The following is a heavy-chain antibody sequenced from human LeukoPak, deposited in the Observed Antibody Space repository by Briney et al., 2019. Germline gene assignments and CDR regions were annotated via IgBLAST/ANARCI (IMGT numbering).Heavy chain of an antibody. Sequence: GGSLRLSCAASGFTFSSYSMNWVRQAPGKGLEWVSSISSSSSYIYYADSVKGRFTISRDNAKNSLYLQMNSLRAEDTAVYYCARMGLLNWNAPPSDYWGQGTLATVSS. CDR1: GFTFSSYS. V-gene: IGHV3-21*01. CDR2: ISSSSSYI. J-gene: IGHJ4*02. CDR3: ARMGLLNWNAPPSDY. D-gene: IGHD1-20*01.